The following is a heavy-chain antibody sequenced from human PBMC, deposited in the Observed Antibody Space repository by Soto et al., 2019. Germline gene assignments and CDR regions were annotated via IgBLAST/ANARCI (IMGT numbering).Heavy chain of an antibody. CDR1: GFTFSSYA. V-gene: IGHV3-23*01. D-gene: IGHD3-3*01. Sequence: GGSLRLSCAASGFTFSSYAMSWVRQAPGKGLEWVSAISGSGGSTYYADSVKGRFTISRDNSKNTLYLQMNSLRAEDTAVYYCAKMAGSTLYYDFWSGSHGMDVWGQGTTVTVSS. CDR3: AKMAGSTLYYDFWSGSHGMDV. J-gene: IGHJ6*02. CDR2: ISGSGGST.